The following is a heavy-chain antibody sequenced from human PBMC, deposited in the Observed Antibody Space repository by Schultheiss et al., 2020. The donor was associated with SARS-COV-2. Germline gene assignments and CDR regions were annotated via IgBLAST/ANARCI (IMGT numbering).Heavy chain of an antibody. V-gene: IGHV4-59*12. J-gene: IGHJ2*01. CDR2: IYYSGST. Sequence: SETLSLTCTVSGASISSYFWSWIRQPAGKGLEWIGYIYYSGSTNYNPSLKSRVTISVDTSKNQFSLKLSSVTAADTAVYYCARDQYTGNFDLWGRGTLVTVSS. D-gene: IGHD1-26*01. CDR1: GASISSYF. CDR3: ARDQYTGNFDL.